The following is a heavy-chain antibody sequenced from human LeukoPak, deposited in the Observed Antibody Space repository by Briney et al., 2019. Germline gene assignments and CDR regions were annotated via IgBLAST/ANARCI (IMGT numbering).Heavy chain of an antibody. D-gene: IGHD4/OR15-4a*01. J-gene: IGHJ3*02. CDR3: TTFDYAAFLI. Sequence: PGGSLTLSCAVSGLTSSNAWTSWVRQAPGRGVWWVGRITSKTDGGTRDYAAPVKGRFTISRDDSKNTLYLQMNSLKTEDTAVYYCTTFDYAAFLIWGQGTMVTVSS. CDR1: GLTSSNAW. CDR2: ITSKTDGGTR. V-gene: IGHV3-15*01.